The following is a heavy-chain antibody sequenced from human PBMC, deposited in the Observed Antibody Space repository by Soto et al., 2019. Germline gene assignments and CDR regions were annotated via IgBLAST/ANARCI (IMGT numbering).Heavy chain of an antibody. J-gene: IGHJ6*02. CDR3: AADGLGYCSSTSCYFAYYYYGMDV. V-gene: IGHV1-58*01. CDR1: GFTFTSSA. CDR2: IVVGSGNT. Sequence: QMQLVQSGPEVKKPGTSVKVSCKASGFTFTSSAVQWVRQARGQRLEWIGWIVVGSGNTNYAQKFQERVPITRDMSTSTAYMELSSLRSEDTAVYYCAADGLGYCSSTSCYFAYYYYGMDVWGQGTTVTVSS. D-gene: IGHD2-2*01.